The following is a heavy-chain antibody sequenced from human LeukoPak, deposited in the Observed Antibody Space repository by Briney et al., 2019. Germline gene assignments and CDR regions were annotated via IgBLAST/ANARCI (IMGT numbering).Heavy chain of an antibody. J-gene: IGHJ4*02. D-gene: IGHD3-3*01. CDR2: ISAYNGNT. CDR1: GYTFTSYG. Sequence: ASVKVSCKASGYTFTSYGINWVRQAPGQGLEWMGWISAYNGNTNYAQKLQGRVTMTTDTSTSTVYMELRSLRSDDTAVYYCARDHGPGYDFWSGYYSGIDYWGQGTLVTVSS. CDR3: ARDHGPGYDFWSGYYSGIDY. V-gene: IGHV1-18*01.